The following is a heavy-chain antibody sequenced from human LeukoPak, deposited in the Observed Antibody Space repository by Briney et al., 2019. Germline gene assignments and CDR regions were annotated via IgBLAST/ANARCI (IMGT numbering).Heavy chain of an antibody. CDR2: ISSSGSTI. V-gene: IGHV3-11*01. D-gene: IGHD6-13*01. CDR1: GFTFGDYY. J-gene: IGHJ6*03. Sequence: NPGGSLRLSCAASGFTFGDYYMSWFRQAPGEGLEGVSYISSSGSTIYYADSVKGRFTISRDNSKNTLYLQMSSLRAEDTAVYYCARPSTAGTGKVVYYYMDVWGKGTTVTVSS. CDR3: ARPSTAGTGKVVYYYMDV.